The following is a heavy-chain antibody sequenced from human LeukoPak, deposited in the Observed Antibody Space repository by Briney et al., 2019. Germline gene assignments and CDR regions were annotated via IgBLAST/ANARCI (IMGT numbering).Heavy chain of an antibody. CDR1: GFTFSSYA. V-gene: IGHV3-23*01. D-gene: IGHD1-7*01. CDR3: AKGKDNWNYAEYFQH. J-gene: IGHJ1*01. CDR2: ISGSGGST. Sequence: GGSLRLSCAASGFTFSSYAMSWVRQAPGKGLEWVSAISGSGGSTYYADSVKSRFTITRDNSKNTLYLQMNSLRAEDTAVYYCAKGKDNWNYAEYFQHWGQGTLVTVSS.